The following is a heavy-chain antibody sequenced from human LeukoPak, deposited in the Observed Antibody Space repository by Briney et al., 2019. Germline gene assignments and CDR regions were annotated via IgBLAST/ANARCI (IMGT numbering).Heavy chain of an antibody. CDR1: GFPFISYT. CDR2: MSYDGSHK. D-gene: IGHD3-22*01. Sequence: GGSLRLSCVVSGFPFISYTMHWVRQAPGKGLEWVAVMSYDGSHKFHADSVKGRFTISRDNSKNTLYLQMNSLRAEDTAVYYCAKGSAPEIVVVHGYYFDYWGQGTLVTVSS. V-gene: IGHV3-30*04. J-gene: IGHJ4*02. CDR3: AKGSAPEIVVVHGYYFDY.